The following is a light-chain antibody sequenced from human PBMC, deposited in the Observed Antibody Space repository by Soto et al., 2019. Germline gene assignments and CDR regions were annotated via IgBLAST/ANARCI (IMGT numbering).Light chain of an antibody. CDR3: QSYDNSLLAYV. Sequence: QAVLTQPPSVSGAPGQRLTISCAGTSSNIGAGFDVHWYQQLPGTAPKLLIYANDDRPSGVPDRFSGSTSGTSASLAITGLQAEDAADYYCQSYDNSLLAYVFGRGTKLTVL. J-gene: IGLJ2*01. CDR2: AND. CDR1: SSNIGAGFD. V-gene: IGLV1-40*01.